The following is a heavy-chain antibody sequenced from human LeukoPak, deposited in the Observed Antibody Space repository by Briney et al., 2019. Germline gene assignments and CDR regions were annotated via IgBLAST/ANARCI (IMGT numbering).Heavy chain of an antibody. J-gene: IGHJ5*02. CDR2: IHPSTGNP. Sequence: ASVKVSCKASGYTFTNYAMNWVRQAPGQGLEWMGWIHPSTGNPTYAQDFTGRFVFSLDTSVSTTYLQISSLKAEDTAVYYCARDARHRYCSSSSCYRGWLDPWGQGTPVTVSS. V-gene: IGHV7-4-1*02. CDR1: GYTFTNYA. D-gene: IGHD2-2*01. CDR3: ARDARHRYCSSSSCYRGWLDP.